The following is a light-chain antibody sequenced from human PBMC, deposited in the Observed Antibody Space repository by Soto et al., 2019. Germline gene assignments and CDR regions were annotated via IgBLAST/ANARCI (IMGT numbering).Light chain of an antibody. CDR1: QSISSD. CDR3: LQHNTFPWT. CDR2: AAS. Sequence: DIQMTQSPSSLSASVGDRVTITCRASQSISSDLNWYQQKPGKAPNLLIYAASSLQSGVPSRFSGSGSGTEFTLTINSLQPEDFATYYCLQHNTFPWTFGQGTKVEIQ. V-gene: IGKV1-39*01. J-gene: IGKJ1*01.